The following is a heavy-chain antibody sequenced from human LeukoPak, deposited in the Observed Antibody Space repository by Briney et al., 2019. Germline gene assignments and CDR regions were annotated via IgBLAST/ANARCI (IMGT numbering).Heavy chain of an antibody. V-gene: IGHV3-66*01. CDR1: GFTVSSNY. D-gene: IGHD3-10*01. CDR2: IYSGGST. CDR3: ARDLLGGYGSGSYLGDFDY. J-gene: IGHJ4*02. Sequence: GGSLRLSCAASGFTVSSNYMSWVRQPPGKGLEWVSVIYSGGSTYYADSVKGRFTISRDNSKNTLYLQMNNLRAEDTAVYDCARDLLGGYGSGSYLGDFDYWGQGTLVTVSS.